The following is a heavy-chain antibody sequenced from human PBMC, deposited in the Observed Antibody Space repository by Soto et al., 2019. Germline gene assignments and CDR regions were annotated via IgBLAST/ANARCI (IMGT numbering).Heavy chain of an antibody. V-gene: IGHV4-59*08. D-gene: IGHD6-13*01. Sequence: SETLSLTCTVSGGSISSYYWSWIRQPPGKGLEWIGYIYYSGSTNYNPSLKSRVTISVDTSKNQFSLKLSSVTAADTAVYYCARRYSSSWYNNWFDPWGQGTLVTVSS. J-gene: IGHJ5*02. CDR3: ARRYSSSWYNNWFDP. CDR1: GGSISSYY. CDR2: IYYSGST.